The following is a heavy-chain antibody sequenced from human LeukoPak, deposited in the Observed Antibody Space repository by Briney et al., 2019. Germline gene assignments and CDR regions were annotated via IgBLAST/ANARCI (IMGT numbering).Heavy chain of an antibody. J-gene: IGHJ3*02. V-gene: IGHV3-33*06. Sequence: GGSLRLSCVASGFTLRNYGMHWVRQAPGKGLEWVAVLWKDGSNNFYADSVKGRFRFSRDNSKDMLYLQMNSLRAEDTAVYYCAKEYEIFVGAFDIWGQGTMVTVSS. D-gene: IGHD3-9*01. CDR3: AKEYEIFVGAFDI. CDR1: GFTLRNYG. CDR2: LWKDGSNN.